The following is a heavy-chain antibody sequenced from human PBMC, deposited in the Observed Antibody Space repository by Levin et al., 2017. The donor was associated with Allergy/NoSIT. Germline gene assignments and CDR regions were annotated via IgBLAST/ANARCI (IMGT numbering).Heavy chain of an antibody. J-gene: IGHJ4*02. CDR2: MSYDGRDK. CDR3: ARDRGSGYGFVEY. CDR1: GFTFSNYA. V-gene: IGHV3-30*04. D-gene: IGHD5-12*01. Sequence: GGSLRLSCAASGFTFSNYAMHWVRQAPGKGLEWVAAMSYDGRDKYYVDSVKGRFTVSRDNSKNTLYLQMNSLRAEDTALYYCARDRGSGYGFVEYWGQGTLVTVSS.